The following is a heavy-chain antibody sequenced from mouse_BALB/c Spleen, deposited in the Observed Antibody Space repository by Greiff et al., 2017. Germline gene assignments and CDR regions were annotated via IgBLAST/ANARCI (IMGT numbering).Heavy chain of an antibody. J-gene: IGHJ3*01. CDR3: ARQDRGDYDLAWFAY. V-gene: IGHV5-9-3*01. D-gene: IGHD2-4*01. CDR1: GFTFSSYA. CDR2: ISSGGSYT. Sequence: EVQRVESGGGLVKPGGSLKLSCAASGFTFSSYAMSWVRQTPEKRLEWVATISSGGSYTYYPDSVKGRFTISRDNAKNTLYLQMSSLRSEDTAMYYCARQDRGDYDLAWFAYWGQGTLVTVSA.